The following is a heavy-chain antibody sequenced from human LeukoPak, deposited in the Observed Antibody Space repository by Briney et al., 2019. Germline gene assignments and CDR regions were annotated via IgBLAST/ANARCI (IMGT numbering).Heavy chain of an antibody. CDR3: ARGRQSYYYDSSGYRGYNWFDP. Sequence: SETLSLTCAVYGGSFSGYYWSWIRQPPGKGLEWIGEINHSGSTNYNPSLKSRVTISVDTSKNQFSLKLSSVTAADTAVYYCARGRQSYYYDSSGYRGYNWFDPWGQGTLVTVSS. J-gene: IGHJ5*02. V-gene: IGHV4-34*01. CDR2: INHSGST. D-gene: IGHD3-22*01. CDR1: GGSFSGYY.